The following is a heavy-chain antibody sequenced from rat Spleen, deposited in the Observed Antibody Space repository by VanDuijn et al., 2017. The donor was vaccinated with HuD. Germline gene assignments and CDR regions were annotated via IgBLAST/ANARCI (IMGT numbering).Heavy chain of an antibody. CDR3: TWEGPFNWFAF. CDR1: GFTFSDYN. D-gene: IGHD1-11*01. V-gene: IGHV5-27*01. J-gene: IGHJ3*01. CDR2: ISPSGGST. Sequence: EVQLVESGGGLVQPGRSLKLSCAASGFTFSDYNMAWVRQAPKKGLEWVASISPSGGSTYYRDSVKGRFTISRDNAKSTLYLQMDSLRSEDTATYYCTWEGPFNWFAFWGQGTLVSVSS.